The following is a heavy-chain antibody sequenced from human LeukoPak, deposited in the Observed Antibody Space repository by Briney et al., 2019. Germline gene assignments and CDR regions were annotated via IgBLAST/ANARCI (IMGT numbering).Heavy chain of an antibody. D-gene: IGHD3-9*01. CDR2: IYSGGST. J-gene: IGHJ6*03. CDR1: GFTVSSNY. CDR3: ARDYFDRGGRGARGGYYYYYYMDV. V-gene: IGHV3-66*01. Sequence: PGGSLRLSCAASGFTVSSNYMSWVRQAPGKGLEWVSVIYSGGSTYYADSVKGRFTISRDNAKNSLYLQMNSLRAEDTAVYYCARDYFDRGGRGARGGYYYYYYMDVWGKGATVTISS.